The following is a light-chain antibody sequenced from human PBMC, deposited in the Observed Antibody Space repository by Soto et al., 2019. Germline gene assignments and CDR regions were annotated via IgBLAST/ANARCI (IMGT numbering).Light chain of an antibody. J-gene: IGLJ1*01. Sequence: SYELTQPPSVSVAPGQTARITCGGNNIGSKSVHWYQQKPGQAPVLVVYDDSDRPSGIPERFSGSNSGNTATLTITGLQTGDEADYYCGTWDSSLSAYVFGTGTKVTVL. CDR3: GTWDSSLSAYV. CDR1: NIGSKS. CDR2: DDS. V-gene: IGLV3-21*02.